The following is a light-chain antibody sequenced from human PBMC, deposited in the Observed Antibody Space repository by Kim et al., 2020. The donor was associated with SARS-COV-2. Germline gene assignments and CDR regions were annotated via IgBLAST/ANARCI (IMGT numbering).Light chain of an antibody. CDR1: QSVSSSY. CDR3: QQYGSSFT. Sequence: EIVLTQSPGPLSLSPGERATLSCRASQSVSSSYLAWYQQKPGQAPRLLIYGASSRATGIPDRFSGSGSGTDFTLTISRLEPEDFAVYYCQQYGSSFTFGPGTNVDIK. CDR2: GAS. J-gene: IGKJ3*01. V-gene: IGKV3-20*01.